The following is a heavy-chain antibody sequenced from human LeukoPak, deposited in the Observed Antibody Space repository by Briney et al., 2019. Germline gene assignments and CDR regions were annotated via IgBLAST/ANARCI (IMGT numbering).Heavy chain of an antibody. J-gene: IGHJ4*02. Sequence: PGRSLTLSCAASGFTFDDYAMYWVRQGQGQALEWVSGITWNSGSIGYADSVKGRITISRDNAKNSLYLQMNSLRTEDTALYYCAKGLSGAVDYWGQGTLVTVSS. D-gene: IGHD4/OR15-4a*01. CDR1: GFTFDDYA. CDR3: AKGLSGAVDY. CDR2: ITWNSGSI. V-gene: IGHV3-9*01.